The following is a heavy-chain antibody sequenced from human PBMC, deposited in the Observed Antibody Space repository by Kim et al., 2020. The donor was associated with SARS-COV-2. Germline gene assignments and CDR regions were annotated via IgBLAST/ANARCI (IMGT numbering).Heavy chain of an antibody. Sequence: SETLSLTCTVSGGSISSYYWSWIRQPPGKGLEWIGYIYYSGSTNYNPSLKSRVTISVDTSKNQFSLKLSSVTAADTAVYYCVSSTRNYYYGMDVWGQGTT. J-gene: IGHJ6*02. V-gene: IGHV4-59*13. CDR3: VSSTRNYYYGMDV. CDR1: GGSISSYY. CDR2: IYYSGST. D-gene: IGHD2-2*01.